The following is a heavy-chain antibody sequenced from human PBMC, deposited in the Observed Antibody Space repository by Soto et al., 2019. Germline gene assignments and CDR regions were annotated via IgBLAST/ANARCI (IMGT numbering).Heavy chain of an antibody. Sequence: PGGSLRLSCAASGFTFRSYGMHWVRQAPGKGLEWVSAISGGGGSKYYADSVKGRFTISRDNSKNTLYLQMNSLRAEDTAIYYCAKGFISLGYFDYWGQGTLVTVSS. CDR2: ISGGGGSK. CDR3: AKGFISLGYFDY. J-gene: IGHJ4*02. CDR1: GFTFRSYG. V-gene: IGHV3-23*01. D-gene: IGHD3-10*01.